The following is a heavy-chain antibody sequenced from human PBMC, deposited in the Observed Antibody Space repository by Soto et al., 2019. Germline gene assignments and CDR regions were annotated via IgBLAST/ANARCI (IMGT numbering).Heavy chain of an antibody. J-gene: IGHJ1*01. CDR3: GRRGDNWSPLGLVIS. CDR2: ISGSGGST. V-gene: IGHV3-23*01. Sequence: GKGLEWVSAISGSGGSTYYADSVKGRFTISRDNSKNTLYLQMNSLRAEDTAVYYCGRRGDNWSPLGLVISWGQRTL. D-gene: IGHD1-1*01.